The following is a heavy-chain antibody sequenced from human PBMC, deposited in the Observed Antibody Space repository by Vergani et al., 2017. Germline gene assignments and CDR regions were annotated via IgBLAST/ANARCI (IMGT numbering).Heavy chain of an antibody. Sequence: QVQLQESGPGLVKPSETLSLTCTVSGGSISSYYWSWIRQPPGKGLEWIGYIYYSGSTNYNPSLKSRVTISVDTSKNQFSLKLSSVTAADTAVYYCAGGRGNDYGDYDYWGQGSLVTVSS. CDR1: GGSISSYY. V-gene: IGHV4-59*01. CDR2: IYYSGST. CDR3: AGGRGNDYGDYDY. J-gene: IGHJ4*02. D-gene: IGHD4-17*01.